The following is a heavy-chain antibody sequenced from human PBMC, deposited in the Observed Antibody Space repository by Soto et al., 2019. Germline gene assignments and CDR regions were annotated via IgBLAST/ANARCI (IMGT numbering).Heavy chain of an antibody. D-gene: IGHD3-10*01. CDR2: IWYDGSNK. CDR1: EFTFSSDG. V-gene: IGHV3-33*01. J-gene: IGHJ6*02. Sequence: QPGGSPRLSCAASEFTFSSDGMHWIRQAPGKGLEWVAVIWYDGSNKYYADSVKGRFTISRDNSKNTLYLQMNSLRAEDTAVYYCARDTARDKVRIYYGMDVWGQGTTVTVSS. CDR3: ARDTARDKVRIYYGMDV.